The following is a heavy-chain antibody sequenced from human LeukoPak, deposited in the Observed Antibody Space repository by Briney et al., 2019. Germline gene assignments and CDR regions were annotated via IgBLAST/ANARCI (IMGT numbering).Heavy chain of an antibody. J-gene: IGHJ4*02. D-gene: IGHD4-11*01. CDR2: IYPGDSDT. Sequence: GGSLKISCKGSGYRFSSYWIGWVCQMPGKGLEWMGIIYPGDSDTRYSPSFQGQVTISVDKSVSTAYLQWNSLTASATATYYCARLQARTVDNIDYWGQGTLVTVSS. CDR1: GYRFSSYW. CDR3: ARLQARTVDNIDY. V-gene: IGHV5-51*01.